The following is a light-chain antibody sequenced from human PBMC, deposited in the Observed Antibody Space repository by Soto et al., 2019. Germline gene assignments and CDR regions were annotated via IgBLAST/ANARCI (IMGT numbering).Light chain of an antibody. CDR3: QQYNPGT. V-gene: IGKV1-5*01. CDR1: QSISRG. Sequence: DIQMTQSPPTLSASVGDRVTITCRASQSISRGLAWHQQKAGEDPKLLIYDASTLVSGVPSRFSGSGSGTEFTLTISSLQPDDFATYYCQQYNPGTFGQGTKVEIK. J-gene: IGKJ1*01. CDR2: DAS.